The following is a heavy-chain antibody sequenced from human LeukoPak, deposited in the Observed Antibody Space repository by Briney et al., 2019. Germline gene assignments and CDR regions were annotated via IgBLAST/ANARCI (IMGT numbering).Heavy chain of an antibody. D-gene: IGHD1-26*01. CDR1: GFTFSSYG. Sequence: AGGSLRLSCAASGFTFSSYGMHWVRKAPGKGLEWVAVISYDGSNKYYADSVKGRFTISRDNSKNTLYLQMNSLRAEDTAVYYCARVFKNENSGSYFGYWGQGTLVTFSS. CDR2: ISYDGSNK. V-gene: IGHV3-30*03. J-gene: IGHJ4*02. CDR3: ARVFKNENSGSYFGY.